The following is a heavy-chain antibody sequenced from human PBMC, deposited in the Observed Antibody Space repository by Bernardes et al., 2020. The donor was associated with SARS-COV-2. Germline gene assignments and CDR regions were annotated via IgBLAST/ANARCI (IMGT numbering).Heavy chain of an antibody. CDR3: ARVAYCSSTSCYQNDAFDI. J-gene: IGHJ3*02. D-gene: IGHD2-2*01. V-gene: IGHV1-18*01. CDR2: ISAYNGNT. Sequence: ASVKVSCKASGYTFTSYVISWVRQAPGQGLEWMGWISAYNGNTHYAQKLQGRVTMTTDTSTSTAYMELRSLRSDDTAVYYCARVAYCSSTSCYQNDAFDIGGQGTMVTVSS. CDR1: GYTFTSYV.